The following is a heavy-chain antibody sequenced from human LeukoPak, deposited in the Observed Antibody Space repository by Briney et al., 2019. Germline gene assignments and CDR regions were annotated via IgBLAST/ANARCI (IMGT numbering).Heavy chain of an antibody. Sequence: SETLSLTCTVSGGSISSYYWSWIRQPPGKGLEWIGYIYYSGSTNYNPSLKSRVTISVDTSKNQFSLKLSSVTAAPTAVYYCARSVEGYCRGGSCYYYSYYMDVWGKGTTVTVSS. V-gene: IGHV4-59*01. CDR1: GGSISSYY. CDR2: IYYSGST. J-gene: IGHJ6*03. CDR3: ARSVEGYCRGGSCYYYSYYMDV. D-gene: IGHD2-15*01.